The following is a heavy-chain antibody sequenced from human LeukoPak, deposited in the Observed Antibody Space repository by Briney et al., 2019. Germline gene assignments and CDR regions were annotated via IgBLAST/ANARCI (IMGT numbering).Heavy chain of an antibody. CDR3: AREPTSGREPTSGRPLDY. V-gene: IGHV4-34*01. CDR2: INHSGST. CDR1: GGSISGYY. Sequence: PSETLSLTCAVSGGSISGYYWTWIRQPPGRGLEWIGKINHSGSTNYNPSLKSRDTISVDTSKNQFSLKLSSVTAADTAVYYCAREPTSGREPTSGRPLDYWGQGTLVTVSS. D-gene: IGHD5-12*01. J-gene: IGHJ4*02.